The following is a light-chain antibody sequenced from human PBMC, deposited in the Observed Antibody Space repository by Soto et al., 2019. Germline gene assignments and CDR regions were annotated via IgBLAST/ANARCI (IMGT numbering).Light chain of an antibody. V-gene: IGKV3-20*01. Sequence: DIVLTQSPGTLSLSPGARATLSCRASQDVLNNYLAWFQQKPGQAPRLLISGISTRATGIPDRFSGSGSGTHFTLTISRLEPEDFAVYYCQQFGTPPWTFGQGTKVDIK. CDR2: GIS. J-gene: IGKJ1*01. CDR3: QQFGTPPWT. CDR1: QDVLNNY.